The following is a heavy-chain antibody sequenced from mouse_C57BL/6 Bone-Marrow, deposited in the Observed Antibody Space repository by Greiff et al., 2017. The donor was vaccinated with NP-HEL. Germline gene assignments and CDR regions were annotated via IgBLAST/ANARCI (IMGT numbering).Heavy chain of an antibody. V-gene: IGHV1-82*01. Sequence: VQLQQSGPELVKPGASVKISCKASGYAFSSSWMNWVKQRPGKGLEWIGRIYPGDGDTNYNGKFKGKATLTADKSSSTAYMQLSSLTSEDSAVYFCARSGGNYSFAYWGQGTLVTVSA. CDR2: IYPGDGDT. CDR3: ARSGGNYSFAY. D-gene: IGHD2-1*01. J-gene: IGHJ3*01. CDR1: GYAFSSSW.